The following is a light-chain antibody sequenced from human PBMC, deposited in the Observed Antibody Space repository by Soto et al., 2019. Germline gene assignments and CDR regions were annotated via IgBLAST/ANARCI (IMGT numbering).Light chain of an antibody. J-gene: IGLJ1*01. Sequence: QSALTQPRSVSGSPGQSGTIFCTGTSSDVGGYDYVSWYQQHPGKAPKLMIYDVRERPSGVPDRVSGSKSGNTASLTISGLQAEEEADYYCCSYAGSYTYVFGTGTKVTVL. CDR2: DVR. V-gene: IGLV2-11*01. CDR3: CSYAGSYTYV. CDR1: SSDVGGYDY.